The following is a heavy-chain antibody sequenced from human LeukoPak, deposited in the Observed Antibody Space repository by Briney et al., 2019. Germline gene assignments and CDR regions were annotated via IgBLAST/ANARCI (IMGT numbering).Heavy chain of an antibody. CDR2: IKQDGSEK. CDR1: GFTFSSYW. Sequence: GGSLRLSCAASGFTFSSYWMSWVRQAPGKGLEWVANIKQDGSEKYYVDSVEGRFTISRDNAKNSLYLQMNSLRAEDTAVYYCARGLVVVAATLGYWGQGTLVTVSS. CDR3: ARGLVVVAATLGY. D-gene: IGHD2-15*01. V-gene: IGHV3-7*01. J-gene: IGHJ4*02.